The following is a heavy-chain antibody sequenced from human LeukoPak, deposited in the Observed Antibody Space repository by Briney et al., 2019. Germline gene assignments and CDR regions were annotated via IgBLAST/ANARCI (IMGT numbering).Heavy chain of an antibody. CDR3: ARKLGYCSSTSCYRVGWFDP. D-gene: IGHD2-2*02. Sequence: SETLSLTCAVYGGSFSGYYWSWIRQPPGKGLEWIGEINHSGSTNYNPSPKSRVTISVDTSKNQFSLKLSSVTAADTAVYYCARKLGYCSSTSCYRVGWFDPWGQGTLVTVSS. V-gene: IGHV4-34*01. CDR2: INHSGST. J-gene: IGHJ5*02. CDR1: GGSFSGYY.